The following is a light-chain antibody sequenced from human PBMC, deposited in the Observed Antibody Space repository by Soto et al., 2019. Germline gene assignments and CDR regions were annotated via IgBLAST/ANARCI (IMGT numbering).Light chain of an antibody. J-gene: IGKJ1*01. V-gene: IGKV3-11*01. CDR3: QHSSWSPRT. Sequence: EIVLTQSPATLSLSPGERATISCRASQSVSSYLAWYHQQPRDAPRLLICYASNRSTSIPPRFSGSSAWAAVSTLIISRLPDEDVAFYCYQHSSWSPRTFGQGTKVDIK. CDR1: QSVSSY. CDR2: YAS.